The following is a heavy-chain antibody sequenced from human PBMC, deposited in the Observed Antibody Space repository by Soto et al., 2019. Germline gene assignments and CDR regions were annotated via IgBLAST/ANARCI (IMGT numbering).Heavy chain of an antibody. D-gene: IGHD3-10*01. CDR3: ARALWHYGSGSYYSPDYYGMDV. CDR1: GGSISSGGYY. J-gene: IGHJ6*02. V-gene: IGHV4-31*03. CDR2: IYYSGST. Sequence: SETLSLTCTVSGGSISSGGYYWSWIRQHPGKGLEWIGYIYYSGSTYYNPSLKSRVTISVDTSKNQFSLKLSSVTAADTAVYYCARALWHYGSGSYYSPDYYGMDVWGQGTTVTVSS.